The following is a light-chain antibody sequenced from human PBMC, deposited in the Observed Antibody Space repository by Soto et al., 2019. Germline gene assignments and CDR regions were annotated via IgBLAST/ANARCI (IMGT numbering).Light chain of an antibody. CDR2: DAS. CDR3: QQFHNLPLT. CDR1: QDIHNY. J-gene: IGKJ4*01. V-gene: IGKV1-33*01. Sequence: DIQMTQSPSSLSASVGDRVTLTCQASQDIHNYLNWYQQRPGKAPKLLIYDASNLNTGVPSRFSGSGSGTHFTLTIDSLQPEDIAAYYCQQFHNLPLTFAGGTRLEI.